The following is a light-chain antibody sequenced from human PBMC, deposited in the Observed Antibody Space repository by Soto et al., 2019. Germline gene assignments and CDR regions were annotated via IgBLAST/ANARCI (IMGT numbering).Light chain of an antibody. Sequence: DIQMTQSPSSLSASVGDRVTITCRASQSISTYLNWYQQRPGKAPNLLIYAASSLQSGVPSRFSGSGSGTDFTLTISSLQPEDFATYYCQQSYSIPFGFGGGTKVDIK. CDR1: QSISTY. CDR3: QQSYSIPFG. J-gene: IGKJ4*01. CDR2: AAS. V-gene: IGKV1-39*01.